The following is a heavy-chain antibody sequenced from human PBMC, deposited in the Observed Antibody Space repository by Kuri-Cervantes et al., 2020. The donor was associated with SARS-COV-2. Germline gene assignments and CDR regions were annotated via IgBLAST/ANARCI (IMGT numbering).Heavy chain of an antibody. V-gene: IGHV3-30*07. J-gene: IGHJ3*02. D-gene: IGHD3-10*01. CDR3: AKGYNYYGSGTDAFDI. CDR1: GFTFSNYA. CDR2: ISYDGSDK. Sequence: GGSLRLSCAASGFTFSNYAIHWVRQAPGKGLEWVALISYDGSDKNYADSVKGRFTISRDNSKNTLYLQMNSLRAKDTAVYYCAKGYNYYGSGTDAFDIWGQGTMVTVSS.